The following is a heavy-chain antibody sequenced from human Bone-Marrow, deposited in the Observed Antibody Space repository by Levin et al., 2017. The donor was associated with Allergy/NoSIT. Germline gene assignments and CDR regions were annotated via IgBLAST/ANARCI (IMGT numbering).Heavy chain of an antibody. CDR1: GFSLTTGGVG. Sequence: SGPTLVKPTQTLTLTCTFSGFSLTTGGVGVGWIRQPPGKALEWLALIYWDDDQRYSPSLKNRLTITKDTSKKQVVLSMSNMDAVNTAKYCGAQLSRGSLEWFPIEHWGQGALVTVSS. CDR2: IYWDDDQ. J-gene: IGHJ4*02. D-gene: IGHD3-3*01. V-gene: IGHV2-5*02. CDR3: AQLSRGSLEWFPIEH.